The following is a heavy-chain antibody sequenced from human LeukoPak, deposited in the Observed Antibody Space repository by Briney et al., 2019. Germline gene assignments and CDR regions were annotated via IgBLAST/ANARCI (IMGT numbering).Heavy chain of an antibody. CDR2: INHSGST. J-gene: IGHJ1*01. V-gene: IGHV4-39*07. CDR3: ARGRLYYYDSSGYYPQYFQH. CDR1: GDSISSSGYY. D-gene: IGHD3-22*01. Sequence: SETLSLTCTVSGDSISSSGYYWSWIRQPPGKGLEWIGEINHSGSTNYNPSLKSRVTISVDTSKNQFSLKLSSVTAADTAVYYCARGRLYYYDSSGYYPQYFQHWGQGTLVTVSS.